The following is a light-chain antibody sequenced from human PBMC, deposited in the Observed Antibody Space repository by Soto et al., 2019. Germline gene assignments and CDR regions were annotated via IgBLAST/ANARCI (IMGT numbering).Light chain of an antibody. V-gene: IGLV1-51*01. CDR3: GSWDSRPSAYV. CDR2: DDN. CDR1: SSNIGGNS. Sequence: QSVLTQPPSGSAAPGQKVTISCSGSSSNIGGNSVSWYQQLPGTAPKLLIYDDNKRPSGFHNRFSGSMSCASATVGITGFHTGEEGDYYCGSWDSRPSAYVFGTGPKVTVL. J-gene: IGLJ1*01.